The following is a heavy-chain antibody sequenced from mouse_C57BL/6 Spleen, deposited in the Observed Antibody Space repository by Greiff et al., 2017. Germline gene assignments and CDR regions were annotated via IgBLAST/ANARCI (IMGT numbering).Heavy chain of an antibody. CDR3: ASPFYYGNFDY. Sequence: QVQLQQPGAELVKPGASVKLSCKASGYTFTSYWMHWVKQRPGQGLEWIGMIHPNSGSTNYNEKFKSKATLTVDKSSSTAYMQLSSLTSEDSAVYYCASPFYYGNFDYWGQGTTLTVSS. V-gene: IGHV1-64*01. J-gene: IGHJ2*01. D-gene: IGHD2-1*01. CDR1: GYTFTSYW. CDR2: IHPNSGST.